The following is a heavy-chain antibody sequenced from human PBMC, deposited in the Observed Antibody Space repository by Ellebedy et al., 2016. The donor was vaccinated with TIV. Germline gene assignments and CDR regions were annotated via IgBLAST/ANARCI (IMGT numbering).Heavy chain of an antibody. J-gene: IGHJ4*02. V-gene: IGHV4-4*02. Sequence: SETLSLXXAVSGGSISSSKWWSWVRQPPGKGLEWIGEIYHSGSTNYNPSLKSRVTISVDKSQNQFSLKLSSVTAADTAVYYCARVSVTFGELPTGQYFDYWGQGTLVTVSS. CDR3: ARVSVTFGELPTGQYFDY. D-gene: IGHD3-10*01. CDR2: IYHSGST. CDR1: GGSISSSKW.